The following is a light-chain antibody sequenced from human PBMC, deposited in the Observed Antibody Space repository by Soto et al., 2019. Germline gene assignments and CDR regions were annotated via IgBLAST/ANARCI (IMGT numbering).Light chain of an antibody. CDR2: RNN. J-gene: IGLJ3*02. V-gene: IGLV1-51*02. Sequence: QSVLPQQPYVSAAPGQNVPISCSGSRSDIENYAVFMYQQLPGTSPKSLICRNNKRPSGIPDRFAGSKSDTSATLNTTGLWPESEAEYYNLAWDTRPRAWVFGGGTK. CDR3: LAWDTRPRAWV. CDR1: RSDIENYA.